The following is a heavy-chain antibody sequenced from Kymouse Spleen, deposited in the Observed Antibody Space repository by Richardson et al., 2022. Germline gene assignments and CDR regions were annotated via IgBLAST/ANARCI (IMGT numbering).Heavy chain of an antibody. CDR3: AREDYYGSGSPDY. V-gene: IGHV3-33*01. Sequence: QVQLVESGGGVVQPGRSLRLSCAASGFTFSSYGMHWVRQAPGKGLEWVAVIWYDGSNKYYADSVKGRFTISRDNSKNTLYLQMNSLRAEDTAVYYCAREDYYGSGSPDYWGQGTLVTVSS. CDR2: IWYDGSNK. CDR1: GFTFSSYG. D-gene: IGHD3-10*01. J-gene: IGHJ4*02.